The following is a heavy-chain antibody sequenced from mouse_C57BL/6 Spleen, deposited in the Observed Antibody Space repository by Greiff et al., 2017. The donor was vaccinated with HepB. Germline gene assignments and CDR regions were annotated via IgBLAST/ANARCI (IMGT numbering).Heavy chain of an antibody. Sequence: QVQLQQSGAELVRPGASVKLSCKASGYTFTDYYINWVKQRPGQGLEWIARIYPGSGNTYYNEKFKGKATLTAEKSSSTAYMQLSSLTSEDSAVYFCAREHGNYDWFAYWGQGTLVTVSA. CDR2: IYPGSGNT. D-gene: IGHD2-1*01. CDR3: AREHGNYDWFAY. V-gene: IGHV1-76*01. J-gene: IGHJ3*01. CDR1: GYTFTDYY.